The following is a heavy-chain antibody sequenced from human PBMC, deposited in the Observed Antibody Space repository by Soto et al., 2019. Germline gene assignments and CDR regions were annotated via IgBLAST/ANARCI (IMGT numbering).Heavy chain of an antibody. V-gene: IGHV4-4*07. D-gene: IGHD1-1*01. CDR1: GASISGFY. J-gene: IGHJ5*02. CDR3: VRDGTKTLRDWFDA. CDR2: IYATGTT. Sequence: SETLSLTCTVSGASISGFYWSWIRNSAGKGLEWIGRIYATGTTDYNPSLKSRVMMSVDTSKKQFSLKLRSVTAADTAVYYCVRDGTKTLRDWFDAWGQGSADTVSS.